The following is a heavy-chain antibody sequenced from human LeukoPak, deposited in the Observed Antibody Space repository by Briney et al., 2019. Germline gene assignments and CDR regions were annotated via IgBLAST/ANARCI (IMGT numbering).Heavy chain of an antibody. V-gene: IGHV3-23*01. CDR1: GFTFSSSA. Sequence: GGSLRLSCAASGFTFSSSAMSWVRQAPGKGLEWVASITGNGATTYYPDSVKGRFTISRDNSKNILSLQMNSLRAEDTAVYYCAKERRRVDTEMVRSYYFENWGQGTLVTVSS. CDR3: AKERRRVDTEMVRSYYFEN. D-gene: IGHD5-18*01. CDR2: ITGNGATT. J-gene: IGHJ4*02.